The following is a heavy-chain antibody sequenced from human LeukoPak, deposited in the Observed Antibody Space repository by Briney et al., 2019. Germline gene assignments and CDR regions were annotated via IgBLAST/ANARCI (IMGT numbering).Heavy chain of an antibody. J-gene: IGHJ4*02. CDR3: ARGSITTPIDC. Sequence: PGGSLRLSCAASGFTVSSNYMSWVRQAPGKGLEWVSVIYSGGSTYYADSVKGRFTISRDNSKNTLYLQMNSLRAEDTAVYYCARGSITTPIDCWGQGTLVTVSS. D-gene: IGHD1-1*01. CDR2: IYSGGST. V-gene: IGHV3-53*01. CDR1: GFTVSSNY.